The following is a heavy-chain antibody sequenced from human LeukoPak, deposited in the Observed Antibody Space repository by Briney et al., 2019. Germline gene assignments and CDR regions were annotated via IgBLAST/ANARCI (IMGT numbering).Heavy chain of an antibody. CDR3: ARGLRFLVDY. J-gene: IGHJ4*02. CDR2: IYYSGST. Sequence: KPSETLSLTCTVSGGSISSYYWSWIRQPPGKGLEWIGYIYYSGSTYYNPSLKSRVTISVDTSKNQFSLKLSSVTAADTAVYYCARGLRFLVDYWGQGTLVTVSS. D-gene: IGHD3-3*01. V-gene: IGHV4-59*06. CDR1: GGSISSYY.